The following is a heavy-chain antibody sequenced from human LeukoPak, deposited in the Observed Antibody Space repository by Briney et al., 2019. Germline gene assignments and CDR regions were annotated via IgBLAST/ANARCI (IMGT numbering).Heavy chain of an antibody. D-gene: IGHD3-3*01. CDR2: ISGSGGSST. CDR1: GFTFSSYA. CDR3: ARFFRSGGDY. V-gene: IGHV3-23*01. J-gene: IGHJ4*02. Sequence: HPGGSLRLSCAASGFTFSSYAMSWVRQAPGKGLEWVSAISGSGGSSTYYADSVKGRFTISRDNSKNTLYLQMNSLRAEDTAVYYCARFFRSGGDYWGQGTLVTVSS.